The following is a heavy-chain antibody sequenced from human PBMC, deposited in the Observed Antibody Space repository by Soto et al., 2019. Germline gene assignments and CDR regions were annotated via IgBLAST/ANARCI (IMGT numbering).Heavy chain of an antibody. J-gene: IGHJ3*02. CDR1: GFTFRSFG. Sequence: GGSLRLSCAVSGFTFRSFGMHWVRQAPGKGLEWVTFISYDGGNTYYADSVRGRFTISRDNAKNTLFLQMNSLTAEDTAVYYSAKGESNRIPDAFNIWGQGTMVTVSS. CDR3: AKGESNRIPDAFNI. V-gene: IGHV3-30*18. CDR2: ISYDGGNT. D-gene: IGHD2-21*01.